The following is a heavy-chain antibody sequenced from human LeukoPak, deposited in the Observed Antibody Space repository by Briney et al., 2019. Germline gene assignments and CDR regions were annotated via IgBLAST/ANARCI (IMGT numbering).Heavy chain of an antibody. CDR1: GGTFSSYA. CDR3: ARTYSSGWLGNWFDP. D-gene: IGHD6-19*01. V-gene: IGHV1-69*06. CDR2: IIPIFGTA. J-gene: IGHJ5*02. Sequence: SVKVSCKASGGTFSSYAISWVRQAPGQGLEWMGGIIPIFGTANYAQKFQGRVTITADKSTSTAYMELSSLRSGDTAVYYCARTYSSGWLGNWFDPWGQGTLVTVSS.